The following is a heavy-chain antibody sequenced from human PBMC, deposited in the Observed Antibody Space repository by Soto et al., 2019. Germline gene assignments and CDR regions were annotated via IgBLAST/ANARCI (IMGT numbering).Heavy chain of an antibody. CDR3: VRDGTKTLRDWFDP. CDR1: GASISGFY. V-gene: IGHV4-4*07. CDR2: IYATGTT. J-gene: IGHJ5*02. D-gene: IGHD1-1*01. Sequence: PSETLSLTCTVSGASISGFYWSWIRKSAGRGLEWIGRIYATGTTDYNPSLKSRVMMSVDTSKKQFSLKLRSVTAADTAVYYCVRDGTKTLRDWFDPWGQGISVTVSS.